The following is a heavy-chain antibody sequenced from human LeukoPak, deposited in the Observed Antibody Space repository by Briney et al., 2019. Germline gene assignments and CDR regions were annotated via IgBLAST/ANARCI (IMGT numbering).Heavy chain of an antibody. CDR2: IYYSGST. Sequence: SETLSLTCTVSGGSISSYYWSWIRQPPGKGLEWIGYIYYSGSTNYNPSLKSRVTISVDTSKNQFSLKLSSVTAADTAVYYCARQVAAAGIEGDWFDPWGQGTLVTVSS. CDR3: ARQVAAAGIEGDWFDP. J-gene: IGHJ5*02. V-gene: IGHV4-59*08. D-gene: IGHD6-13*01. CDR1: GGSISSYY.